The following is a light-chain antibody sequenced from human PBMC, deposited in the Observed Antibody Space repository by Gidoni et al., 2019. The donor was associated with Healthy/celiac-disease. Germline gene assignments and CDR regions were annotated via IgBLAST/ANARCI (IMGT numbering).Light chain of an antibody. CDR2: WAS. CDR1: QSVLYSSNTKYH. J-gene: IGKJ1*01. V-gene: IGKV4-1*01. Sequence: DIVMTQSPDSLAVSLGERSNINCKSSQSVLYSSNTKYHVAWYQQKPGQPPKLLIYWASTRESGVPDRSSGSGSGTDFTLTISSLQAEDVAVYYCQQYYSTPWAFGQXTKVEIK. CDR3: QQYYSTPWA.